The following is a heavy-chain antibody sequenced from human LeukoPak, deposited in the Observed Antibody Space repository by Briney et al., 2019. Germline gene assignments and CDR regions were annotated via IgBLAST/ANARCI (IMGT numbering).Heavy chain of an antibody. V-gene: IGHV4-38-2*02. CDR3: AREVTLVRGIIRKYYFDS. CDR2: IYHSGST. Sequence: SETLSLTCAVSGYSISSGSAYYWGWIRQPPGKGLEWIGSIYHSGSTYYNPSLKSRVTISVDTSKNQFSLKLSSVTAADTAVYYCAREVTLVRGIIRKYYFDSWGQGSLVTVSS. CDR1: GYSISSGSAYY. J-gene: IGHJ4*02. D-gene: IGHD3-10*01.